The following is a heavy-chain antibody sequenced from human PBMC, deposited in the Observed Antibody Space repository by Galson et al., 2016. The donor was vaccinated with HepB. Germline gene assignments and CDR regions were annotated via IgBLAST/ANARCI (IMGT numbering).Heavy chain of an antibody. Sequence: SVKVSCKASGYTLTSYYMYWVRLAPGQGLEWMGMISPSGGKTTYAQKFQGRVSMTRDTYTSTVYMELTSLRSEDTAVYYCVRFSGSRPCGDYWGQGTLLTVSS. CDR1: GYTLTSYY. D-gene: IGHD1-26*01. CDR3: VRFSGSRPCGDY. J-gene: IGHJ4*02. V-gene: IGHV1-46*01. CDR2: ISPSGGKT.